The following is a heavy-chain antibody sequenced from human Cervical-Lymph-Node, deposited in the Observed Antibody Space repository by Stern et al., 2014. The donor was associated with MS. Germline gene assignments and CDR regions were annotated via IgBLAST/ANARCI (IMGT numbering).Heavy chain of an antibody. CDR2: LTPKRGIV. Sequence: VHLVESGAEVKKPGSSVKVSCKASGGIFNTHSVSWVRQAPGQGLEWLGRLTPKRGIVNRIQDLGDRVTFTADRSTRTVFMELRSLTSADTAVYFCASGKYSFGSGPESWGQGTLVIVSS. CDR3: ASGKYSFGSGPES. J-gene: IGHJ5*02. D-gene: IGHD3-10*01. V-gene: IGHV1-69*09. CDR1: GGIFNTHS.